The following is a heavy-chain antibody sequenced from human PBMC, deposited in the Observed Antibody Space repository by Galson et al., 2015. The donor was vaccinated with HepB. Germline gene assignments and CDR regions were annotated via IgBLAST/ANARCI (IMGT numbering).Heavy chain of an antibody. CDR2: INSDGGGT. J-gene: IGHJ4*02. Sequence: SLRLSCAVSGFTVNRYWMHWVRQAPGKGLVWVARINSDGGGTAYADFVRGRFTISRDNARKRLYLQMNTLRAEDTAVYYCAGPLRFLVPHDYWGQGTLVTVSS. CDR1: GFTVNRYW. V-gene: IGHV3-74*01. D-gene: IGHD3-3*01. CDR3: AGPLRFLVPHDY.